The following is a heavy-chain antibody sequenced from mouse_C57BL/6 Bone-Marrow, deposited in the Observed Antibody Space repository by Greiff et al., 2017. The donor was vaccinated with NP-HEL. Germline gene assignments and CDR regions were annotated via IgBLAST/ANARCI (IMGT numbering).Heavy chain of an antibody. CDR3: ARRPFYYGSSYGYFEG. D-gene: IGHD1-1*01. Sequence: QVQLQQSGPGLVAPSQSLSITCTVSGFSLTSYAISWVRQPPGKGLEWLGVIWTGGGTNYNSALKSRLSISTDNSKCPVFLKMNSLQTDDTARYDCARRPFYYGSSYGYFEGWGTGTTVTVAS. J-gene: IGHJ1*03. V-gene: IGHV2-9-1*01. CDR1: GFSLTSYA. CDR2: IWTGGGT.